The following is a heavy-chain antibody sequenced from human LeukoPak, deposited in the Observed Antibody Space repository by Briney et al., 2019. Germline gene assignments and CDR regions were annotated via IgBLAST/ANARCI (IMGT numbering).Heavy chain of an antibody. CDR3: ARDKGLSPHCSSTSCFSNWFDP. CDR1: GFTFSSYS. CDR2: ISSSSSTI. J-gene: IGHJ5*02. Sequence: GGSLRLSYAASGFTFSSYSVNWVRQAPGKGLEWVSYISSSSSTIYYADSVKGRFTISRDNAKISLNLQMNRLRAENTAVYYCARDKGLSPHCSSTSCFSNWFDPWGQGTLVTVSS. D-gene: IGHD2-2*01. V-gene: IGHV3-48*04.